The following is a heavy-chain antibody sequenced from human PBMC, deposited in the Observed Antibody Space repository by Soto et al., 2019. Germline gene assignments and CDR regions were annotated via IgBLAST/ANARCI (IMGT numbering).Heavy chain of an antibody. J-gene: IGHJ4*02. CDR3: AKAEDCSGGSCYSLEFDY. CDR1: GFTFSSYA. Sequence: GGSLRLSCAASGFTFSSYAMSWVRQAPGKGLEWVSAISGSGGSTYYADSVKGRFTISRDNSKNTLYLQMNSLRAEDTAVYYCAKAEDCSGGSCYSLEFDYWGQGTLVTVSS. D-gene: IGHD2-15*01. V-gene: IGHV3-23*01. CDR2: ISGSGGST.